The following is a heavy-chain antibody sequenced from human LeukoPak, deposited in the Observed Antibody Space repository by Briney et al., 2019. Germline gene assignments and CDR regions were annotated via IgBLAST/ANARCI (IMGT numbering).Heavy chain of an antibody. CDR3: ARDHGLDTVFYYYYMDV. Sequence: SETLSLTCTVSGGSISSSSYYWGWIRQPPGKGLEWIGSIYYSGSTYYNPSLKSRVTISVDTSKNQFSLKLSSVTAADTAVYYCARDHGLDTVFYYYYMDVWGKETTVTISS. D-gene: IGHD5-18*01. CDR1: GGSISSSSYY. J-gene: IGHJ6*03. CDR2: IYYSGST. V-gene: IGHV4-39*07.